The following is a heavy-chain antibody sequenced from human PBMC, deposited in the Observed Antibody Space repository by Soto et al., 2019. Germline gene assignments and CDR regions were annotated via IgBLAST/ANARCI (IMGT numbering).Heavy chain of an antibody. J-gene: IGHJ4*02. Sequence: ASVKVSCKASGYTFTSYGISWVRQAPGQGLEWMGWISAYNGNTNYAQKLQGRVTMTTDTSTSTAYMELRSLRSDDTAVYYCARDTFHCGGDCYSDYWGQGTLVTVSS. CDR2: ISAYNGNT. CDR3: ARDTFHCGGDCYSDY. D-gene: IGHD2-21*02. CDR1: GYTFTSYG. V-gene: IGHV1-18*01.